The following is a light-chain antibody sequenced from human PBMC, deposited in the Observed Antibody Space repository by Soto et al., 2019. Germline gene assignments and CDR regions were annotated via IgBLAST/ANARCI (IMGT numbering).Light chain of an antibody. V-gene: IGLV2-14*01. Sequence: QSALTQPASVSGSPGQSITISCTGTSSDVDNYKYVSWYQQHPGKAPKPMIYEVSNRPSGVSNRFSGSKSGNTASLTISGLQAEDETDYYCFSYSSSGTYVFGTGTKVTVL. CDR3: FSYSSSGTYV. CDR2: EVS. CDR1: SSDVDNYKY. J-gene: IGLJ1*01.